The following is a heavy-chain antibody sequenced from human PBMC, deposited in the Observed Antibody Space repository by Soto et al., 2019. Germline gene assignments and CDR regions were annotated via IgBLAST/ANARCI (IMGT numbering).Heavy chain of an antibody. CDR1: GFTFSSYA. J-gene: IGHJ4*02. V-gene: IGHV3-23*01. CDR3: GKGGKQCRFTGADY. Sequence: GGSLRLSCAASGFTFSSYAMSWVRQAPGKGLEWVSAISGSGGSTYYADSVKGRFTISRDNPKNTLYLQMNSLRAEDTAVYYCGKGGKQCRFTGADYWGQGTLVTVSS. D-gene: IGHD6-19*01. CDR2: ISGSGGST.